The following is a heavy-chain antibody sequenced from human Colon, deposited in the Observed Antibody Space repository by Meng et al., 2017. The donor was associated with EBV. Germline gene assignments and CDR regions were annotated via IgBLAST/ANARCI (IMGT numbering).Heavy chain of an antibody. Sequence: HQVDARARVSQPVRHLTLYGAASGFHGSSNSMTLVLHAPGKGLEWVSVIYSGGGTYLPDSLKCIFTISRENSKNTLYLQMNSLRAEDTAVYYCARYGDYAPKDWGQGTLVTVSS. V-gene: IGHV3-53*01. D-gene: IGHD4-17*01. J-gene: IGHJ4*02. CDR1: GFHGSSNS. CDR3: ARYGDYAPKD. CDR2: IYSGGGT.